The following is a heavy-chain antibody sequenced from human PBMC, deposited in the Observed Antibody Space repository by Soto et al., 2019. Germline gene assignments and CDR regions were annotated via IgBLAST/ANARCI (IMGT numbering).Heavy chain of an antibody. CDR2: IYYSGNT. Sequence: QVQLQESGPGLVKPSQTLSLTCTVSGGSISSGGYYWSWIRQHPGKGLEWIGYIYYSGNTYYNPSLKSRVTISEDTSQNQFSLKLSSVTAADTAVYYCARATYYYDSSGYSDRVLDYWGQGTLVTVSS. CDR3: ARATYYYDSSGYSDRVLDY. V-gene: IGHV4-31*03. CDR1: GGSISSGGYY. J-gene: IGHJ4*02. D-gene: IGHD3-22*01.